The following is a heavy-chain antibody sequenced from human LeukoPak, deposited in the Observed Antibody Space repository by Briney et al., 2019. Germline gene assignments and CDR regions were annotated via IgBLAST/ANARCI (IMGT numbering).Heavy chain of an antibody. CDR2: VSNDGNLQ. CDR1: GFTFSLFA. V-gene: IGHV3-30*18. CDR3: AKDRPNYYETSGPLEGDALDT. J-gene: IGHJ3*02. Sequence: GRSLRLSCATSGFTFSLFAMHWVRQAPGKGLEWVAIVSNDGNLQKYADSVWGRFTISRDNSENTVYLEMNNLRPEDTALYYCAKDRPNYYETSGPLEGDALDTWGQGTLVIVSS. D-gene: IGHD3-22*01.